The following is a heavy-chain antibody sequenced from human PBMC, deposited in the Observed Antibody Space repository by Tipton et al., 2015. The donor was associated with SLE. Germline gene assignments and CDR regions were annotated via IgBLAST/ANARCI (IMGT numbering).Heavy chain of an antibody. V-gene: IGHV3-7*01. CDR1: GFTFSTYW. J-gene: IGHJ6*02. CDR2: ISPDGTEE. CDR3: ARDPADYYYYGMDV. Sequence: SLRLSCAASGFTFSTYWMNWVRQAPGKGLEWVARISPDGTEEHYVDSVRGRFTISRDNAKNSLYLQMNSLRAEDTAVYYCARDPADYYYYGMDVWGQGTTVTVSS.